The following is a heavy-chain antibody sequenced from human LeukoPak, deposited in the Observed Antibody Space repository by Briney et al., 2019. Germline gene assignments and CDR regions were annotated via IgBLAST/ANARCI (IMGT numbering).Heavy chain of an antibody. D-gene: IGHD2-21*02. J-gene: IGHJ4*02. CDR2: IYPGASDT. CDR3: ARLAYCGGDCYSYYFDY. V-gene: IGHV5-51*01. Sequence: GESLKISCTGSGTSLTSYWIVWVRPIPRKGLELMGIIYPGASDTRYRPSFQGQVTISADQSISTAYLQWSSLKASDTAMYCCARLAYCGGDCYSYYFDYWGQGTLVTVSS. CDR1: GTSLTSYW.